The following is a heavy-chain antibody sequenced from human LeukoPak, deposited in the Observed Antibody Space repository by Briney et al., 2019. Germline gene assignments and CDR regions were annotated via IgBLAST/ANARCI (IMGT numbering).Heavy chain of an antibody. J-gene: IGHJ4*02. CDR3: ARLTYSYGYKLFDY. V-gene: IGHV1-46*01. D-gene: IGHD5-18*01. CDR2: INPSGGST. CDR1: GYTFTSYY. Sequence: GGSLRLSCAASGYTFTSYYMHWVRQAPGQGLEWMGIINPSGGSTSYAQKFQGRVTMTRDTSTSTVYMELSSLRSEDTAVYYCARLTYSYGYKLFDYWGQGTLVTVSS.